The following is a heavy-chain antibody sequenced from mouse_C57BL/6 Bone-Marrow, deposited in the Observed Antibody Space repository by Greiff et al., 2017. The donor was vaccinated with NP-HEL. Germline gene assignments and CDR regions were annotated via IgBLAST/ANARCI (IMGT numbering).Heavy chain of an antibody. D-gene: IGHD1-1*01. J-gene: IGHJ2*01. Sequence: QVQLKQPGAELVKPGASVKMSCKASGYTFTSYWITWVKQRPGQGLEWIGDIYPGSGSTNYNEKFKSKATLTVDTSSSTAYMQLSSLTSEDSAVYHCARSGPYYYGSSSRWGQGTTLTVSS. CDR2: IYPGSGST. CDR1: GYTFTSYW. CDR3: ARSGPYYYGSSSR. V-gene: IGHV1-55*01.